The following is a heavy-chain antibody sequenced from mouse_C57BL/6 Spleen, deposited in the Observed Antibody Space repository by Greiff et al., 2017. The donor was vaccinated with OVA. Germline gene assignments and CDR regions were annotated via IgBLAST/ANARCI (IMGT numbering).Heavy chain of an antibody. J-gene: IGHJ4*01. CDR1: GYAFTNYL. CDR3: ASALLYYYAMDY. Sequence: QVQLQQSGAELVRPGTSEKVSCKASGYAFTNYLIEWVKQRPGQGLEWIGVINPGSGGTNYNEKFKGKATLTADKSSSTAYMQLSSLTSEDSAVYFCASALLYYYAMDYWGQGTSVTVSS. D-gene: IGHD6-5*01. CDR2: INPGSGGT. V-gene: IGHV1-54*01.